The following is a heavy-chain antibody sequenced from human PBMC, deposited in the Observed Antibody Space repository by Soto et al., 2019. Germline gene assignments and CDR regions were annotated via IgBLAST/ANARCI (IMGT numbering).Heavy chain of an antibody. CDR1: GFTFSSYG. CDR2: IKQDGSEK. V-gene: IGHV3-7*03. D-gene: IGHD3-22*01. CDR3: AKCGYYYDSSGYYKLSAFDI. Sequence: SLRLSSAGSGFTFSSYGMSWGRQSRGKGLEWVANIKQDGSEKYYVESVKGRFTISRDNAKISLYLQMNSLRAEDTAVYYCAKCGYYYDSSGYYKLSAFDIWGQGTMVTLSS. J-gene: IGHJ3*02.